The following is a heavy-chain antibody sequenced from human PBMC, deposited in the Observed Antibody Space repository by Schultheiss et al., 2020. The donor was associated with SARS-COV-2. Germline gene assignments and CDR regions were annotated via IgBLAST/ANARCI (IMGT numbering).Heavy chain of an antibody. V-gene: IGHV3-30*04. Sequence: GESLKISCAASGFTFSSYAMHWVRQAPGKGLEWVAVISYDGSNKYYADSVKGRFTISRDNSKNTLYLQMNSLRPEDTAVYYCAKDRGWNTCDYWGQGTRVTVSS. CDR1: GFTFSSYA. CDR3: AKDRGWNTCDY. CDR2: ISYDGSNK. D-gene: IGHD1/OR15-1a*01. J-gene: IGHJ4*02.